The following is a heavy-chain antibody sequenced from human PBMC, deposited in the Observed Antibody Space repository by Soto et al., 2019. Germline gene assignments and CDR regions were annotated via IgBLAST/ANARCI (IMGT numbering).Heavy chain of an antibody. V-gene: IGHV3-72*01. CDR1: GFTFSDHY. J-gene: IGHJ4*02. CDR3: ARDLYDSSGYYNYFDY. Sequence: EVHLVESGGGLVQPGGSLRLSCAASGFTFSDHYMDWVRQAPGKGLEWVGRSRNKANSYTTEYAASVKGRFTISRDDSKNSLYLQMNRLKTEATAVYYCARDLYDSSGYYNYFDYWGQGTLVTVS. CDR2: SRNKANSYTT. D-gene: IGHD3-22*01.